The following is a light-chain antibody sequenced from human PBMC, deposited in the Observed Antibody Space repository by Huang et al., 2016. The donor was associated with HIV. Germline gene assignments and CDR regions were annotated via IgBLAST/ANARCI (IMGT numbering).Light chain of an antibody. V-gene: IGKV3-15*01. CDR1: QSVSSN. CDR3: QQYNNWPRT. Sequence: EIVMTQSPTTLSVSPGERATLSCRASQSVSSNLAWYQQKPGQPPRLLIYAASPRANGIPARFSGSGSGTEFTLTISSLQSEDFAVYYCQQYNNWPRTFGQGTKVEIK. J-gene: IGKJ1*01. CDR2: AAS.